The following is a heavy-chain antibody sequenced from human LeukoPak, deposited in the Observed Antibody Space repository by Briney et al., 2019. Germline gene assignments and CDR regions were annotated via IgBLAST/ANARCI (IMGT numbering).Heavy chain of an antibody. Sequence: PGGSLRLSCAASGFTVSSNYMSWVRQAPGKGLEWVSVIYSGGSTHYADSVKGRFTISRDNSKNTLYLQMNSLRAEDTAVYYCASNYHYYDSSGYYPTTFDYWGQGTLVTVSS. CDR3: ASNYHYYDSSGYYPTTFDY. CDR1: GFTVSSNY. CDR2: IYSGGST. J-gene: IGHJ4*02. D-gene: IGHD3-22*01. V-gene: IGHV3-66*01.